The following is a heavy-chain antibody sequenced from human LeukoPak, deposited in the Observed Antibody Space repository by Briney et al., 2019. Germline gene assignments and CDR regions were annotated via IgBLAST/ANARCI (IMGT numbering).Heavy chain of an antibody. Sequence: GGSLRLSCAASGFTFSSYTMNWVRQAPGKGLEWVSGISGSGGSTYYADSVKGRFTISRDNSKNTLYLQINSLRAEDTAVYYCAKAYYDFWSGKDYWGQGTLVTVSS. CDR2: ISGSGGST. CDR1: GFTFSSYT. V-gene: IGHV3-23*01. D-gene: IGHD3-3*01. J-gene: IGHJ4*02. CDR3: AKAYYDFWSGKDY.